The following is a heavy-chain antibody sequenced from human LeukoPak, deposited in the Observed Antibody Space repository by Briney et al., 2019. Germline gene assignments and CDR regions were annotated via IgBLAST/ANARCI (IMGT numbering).Heavy chain of an antibody. J-gene: IGHJ4*02. CDR3: ARDEVRGVAFDY. D-gene: IGHD3-10*01. CDR2: ISSSSSYI. V-gene: IGHV3-21*01. Sequence: GGSLRLSCAASGFTFSSYSMNWVRQAPGKGLEWDSSISSSSSYIYYADSVKGRFTISRDNAKNSLYLQMNSLRAEDTAVYYCARDEVRGVAFDYWGQGTLVTVSS. CDR1: GFTFSSYS.